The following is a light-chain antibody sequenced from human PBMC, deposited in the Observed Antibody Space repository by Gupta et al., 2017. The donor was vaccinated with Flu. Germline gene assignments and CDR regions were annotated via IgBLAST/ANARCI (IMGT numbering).Light chain of an antibody. J-gene: IGLJ2*01. CDR1: SSNMGNNY. CDR3: GKWDSSLSAGV. Sequence: KVTTACSGSSSNMGNNYVSWYQQLPGTASQLLSYDKNKRPSGIPDGFAGSKAGTSANRGITGLQTGDEADYDGGKWDSSLSAGVFGGGTKLTVL. CDR2: DKN. V-gene: IGLV1-51*01.